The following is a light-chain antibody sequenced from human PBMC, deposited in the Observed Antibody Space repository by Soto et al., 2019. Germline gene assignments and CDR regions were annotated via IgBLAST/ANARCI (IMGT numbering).Light chain of an antibody. CDR2: DAS. CDR1: LNIRSS. Sequence: EVVMTQSPASLSASPGETVTLSCRACLNIRSSLAWYQQRPGQAPRLLIYDASTRATGIPPRFSGGGSGTEFTVTISSLQSEDFAIYYCQQYDIWPPYTFGQGTKVDI. V-gene: IGKV3-15*01. CDR3: QQYDIWPPYT. J-gene: IGKJ2*01.